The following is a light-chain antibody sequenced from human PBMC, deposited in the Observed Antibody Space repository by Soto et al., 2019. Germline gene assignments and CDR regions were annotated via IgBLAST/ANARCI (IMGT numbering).Light chain of an antibody. CDR1: SSDVGSYNL. Sequence: QSVLNKPAYENGSSVQSLSISRTRTSSDVGSYNLVSWYQQHPGKAPKLMIYEVSKRPSGVSNRFSGSKSGNTASLTISGLQAEDEADYYCFSYAGSSTFYVFGTVTKVTV. CDR3: FSYAGSSTFYV. V-gene: IGLV2-23*02. J-gene: IGLJ1*01. CDR2: EVS.